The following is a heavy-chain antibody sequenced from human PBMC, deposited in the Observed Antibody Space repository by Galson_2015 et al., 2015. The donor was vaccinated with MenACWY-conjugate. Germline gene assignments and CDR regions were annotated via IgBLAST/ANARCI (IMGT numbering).Heavy chain of an antibody. J-gene: IGHJ5*02. V-gene: IGHV5-51*01. D-gene: IGHD3-10*01. CDR3: AKSGRYYSGSGTLIGDFHP. CDR2: INPGDSDT. CDR1: GYTFTNYW. Sequence: QSGAEVKKPGESLKISCKGSGYTFTNYWIAWVRQMPGKGLEWMRIINPGDSDTRYSPSFQGQVTISADKSISTAYLQWSSLKASDSAVYYCAKSGRYYSGSGTLIGDFHPWGQGTLVTVSS.